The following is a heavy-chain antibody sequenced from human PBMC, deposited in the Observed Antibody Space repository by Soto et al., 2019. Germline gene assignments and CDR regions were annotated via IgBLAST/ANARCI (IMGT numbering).Heavy chain of an antibody. CDR1: GFTFSSYA. J-gene: IGHJ5*02. D-gene: IGHD3-3*01. V-gene: IGHV3-23*01. CDR3: AKDRRFLEGFNWFDP. Sequence: GESLKISCAASGFTFSSYAMSWVRQAPGKGLEWVSAISGSGGSTYYADSVKGRFTISRDNSKNTLYLQMNSLRAEDTAVYYCAKDRRFLEGFNWFDPWGQGTLVTVSS. CDR2: ISGSGGST.